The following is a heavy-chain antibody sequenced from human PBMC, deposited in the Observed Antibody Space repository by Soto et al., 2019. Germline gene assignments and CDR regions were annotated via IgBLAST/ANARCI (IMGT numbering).Heavy chain of an antibody. V-gene: IGHV4-30-2*01. CDR3: ARGGAYYGMDV. CDR1: GGSISSGGYS. CDR2: IYHSGST. Sequence: SETLSLTCAVSGGSISSGGYSWSWIRQPPGKGLEWIGYIYHSGSTYYNPSLKSRVTISVDRSKNQFSLKLSSVTAADTAVYYCARGGAYYGMDVWGQGTTVTVSS. J-gene: IGHJ6*02. D-gene: IGHD1-26*01.